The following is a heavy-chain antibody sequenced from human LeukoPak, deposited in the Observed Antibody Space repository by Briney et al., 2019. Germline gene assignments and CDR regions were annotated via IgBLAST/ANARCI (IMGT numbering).Heavy chain of an antibody. V-gene: IGHV3-7*01. CDR2: IKLDGSEK. J-gene: IGHJ2*01. Sequence: GGSLRLSCVASGFTFGKYWMSWVRQAPGKGLEWVANIKLDGSEKNYVDSVKGRFTISRDNAENTLSLQMNSLRAEDTAIYYCARVSCAGDCTSRDWYFDLWGRGTLVVVSS. CDR1: GFTFGKYW. D-gene: IGHD2-21*02. CDR3: ARVSCAGDCTSRDWYFDL.